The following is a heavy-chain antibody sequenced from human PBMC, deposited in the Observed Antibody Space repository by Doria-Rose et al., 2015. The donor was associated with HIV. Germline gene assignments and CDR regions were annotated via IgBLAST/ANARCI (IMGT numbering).Heavy chain of an antibody. CDR1: GVSLSSPGMG. V-gene: IGHV2-26*01. J-gene: IGHJ4*02. D-gene: IGHD6-13*01. CDR3: ARIKSSRWYHKYYFDF. CDR2: IFSDDER. Sequence: QVQLVQSGPVLVKPTETLTLTCTVSGVSLSSPGMGVSWIRQPPGQALEWLAHIFSDDERSYQTSLKSRLTISRGTSKSQVVLTMTDMDPVDTATYYCARIKSSRWYHKYYFDFWGQGTLVIVSA.